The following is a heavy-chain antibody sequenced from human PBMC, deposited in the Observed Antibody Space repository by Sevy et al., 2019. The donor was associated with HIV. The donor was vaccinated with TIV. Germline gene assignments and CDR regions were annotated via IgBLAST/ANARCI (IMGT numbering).Heavy chain of an antibody. CDR3: TTDREYGDFKGGFDY. J-gene: IGHJ4*02. Sequence: GGSLRLSCAASGLTFTSAWMAWVRQAPGKGLEWVGHIRSNTDGGTTDYAAPLKGRFTISRDDSKNTLYLQMNILKSADSAVYYCTTDREYGDFKGGFDYWGQGTLVTVSS. CDR2: IRSNTDGGTT. D-gene: IGHD4-17*01. V-gene: IGHV3-15*01. CDR1: GLTFTSAW.